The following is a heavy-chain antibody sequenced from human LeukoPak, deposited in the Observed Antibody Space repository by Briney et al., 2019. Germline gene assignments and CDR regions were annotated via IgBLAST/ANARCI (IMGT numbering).Heavy chain of an antibody. CDR2: ISASGST. J-gene: IGHJ4*02. CDR1: GDSSATNY. D-gene: IGHD3-10*01. V-gene: IGHV4-4*09. Sequence: SETLSLTCTGTGDSSATNYWTWIRQPPTPRMGLQWLGYISASGSTNYNPFLGSRVTISVDTSKNQVSLRLISVTATDTAVYYCATTTYRSGNIPDFWGQGTLVTVTS. CDR3: ATTTYRSGNIPDF.